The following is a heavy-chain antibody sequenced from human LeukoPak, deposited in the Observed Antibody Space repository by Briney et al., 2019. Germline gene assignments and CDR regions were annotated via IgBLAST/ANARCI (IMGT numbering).Heavy chain of an antibody. CDR1: GFTFSGSA. Sequence: GGSLRLSCAASGFTFSGSAMHWVRQAPGKGLEWVSGIGWNSDNIGYADSVKGRFTISRDNAKNSLYLQMNSLRAEDTAVYYCAELGITMIGGVWGKGTTVTISS. V-gene: IGHV3-9*01. CDR2: IGWNSDNI. J-gene: IGHJ6*04. D-gene: IGHD3-10*02. CDR3: AELGITMIGGV.